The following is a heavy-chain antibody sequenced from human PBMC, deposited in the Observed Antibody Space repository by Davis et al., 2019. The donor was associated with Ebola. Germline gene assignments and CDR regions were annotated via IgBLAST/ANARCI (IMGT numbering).Heavy chain of an antibody. Sequence: ASVKVSCKASGGTFTSYYMHWVRQAPGQGLEWMGIINPSGGSTSYAQKFQGRVTMTRDTSTSTVYMELSSLRSEDTAVYYCARDRKPMVRGDYFDYWGQGTLVTVSS. CDR3: ARDRKPMVRGDYFDY. J-gene: IGHJ4*02. D-gene: IGHD3-10*01. CDR1: GGTFTSYY. CDR2: INPSGGST. V-gene: IGHV1-46*03.